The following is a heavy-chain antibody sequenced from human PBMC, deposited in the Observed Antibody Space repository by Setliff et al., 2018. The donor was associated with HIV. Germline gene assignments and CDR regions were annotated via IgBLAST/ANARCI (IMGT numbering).Heavy chain of an antibody. J-gene: IGHJ3*01. CDR1: GFTLSNYA. CDR3: VKSQWLRFDVFDV. D-gene: IGHD5-12*01. V-gene: IGHV3-7*05. Sequence: GGSLRLSCAASGFTLSNYAMSWVRQPPGKGLEWVANIQQGGNEEDYLDSVKGRFTISRDNAKNSLYLQMDSLRAEDSAVYYCVKSQWLRFDVFDVWGQGTMVTVSS. CDR2: IQQGGNEE.